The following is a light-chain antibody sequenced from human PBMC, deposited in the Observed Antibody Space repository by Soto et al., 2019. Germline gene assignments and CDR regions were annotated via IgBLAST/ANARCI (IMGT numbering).Light chain of an antibody. CDR3: QQYNDWPLT. CDR1: QSVGRSY. J-gene: IGKJ4*01. CDR2: GAS. Sequence: EIVLTQSPGTLSLSPGDRATLSCRASQSVGRSYLGWYQQKPGQAPRLLIYGASTRATDIPARISGSGSGTEFTLSISSLQSEDFAVYYCQQYNDWPLTFGGGTKVDIK. V-gene: IGKV3-15*01.